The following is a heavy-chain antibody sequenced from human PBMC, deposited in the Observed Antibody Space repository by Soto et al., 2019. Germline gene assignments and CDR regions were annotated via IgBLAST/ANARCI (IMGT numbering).Heavy chain of an antibody. J-gene: IGHJ4*02. CDR2: ISSANAYI. Sequence: GGSLRLSCAASGFTFNTYNMNWVRQAPGKGLEWVSSISSANAYICYADSVKGRFTISRDNAKNSLYLQMTSLRAEDTAVYYCVRDYSNVWEKFDYWGQGTLVTVSS. CDR3: VRDYSNVWEKFDY. V-gene: IGHV3-21*01. D-gene: IGHD4-4*01. CDR1: GFTFNTYN.